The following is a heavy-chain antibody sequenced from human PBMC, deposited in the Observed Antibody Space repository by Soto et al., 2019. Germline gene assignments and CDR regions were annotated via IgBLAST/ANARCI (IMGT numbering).Heavy chain of an antibody. J-gene: IGHJ4*02. CDR2: IIPIFGTA. Sequence: ASVQVSCKASGGTFSSYAISWMRQAPGQGLEWMGGIIPIFGTANYAQKFQGRVTITADESTSTAYMELSSLRSEDTAVYYCARXEYYYDSSGYYLNYFDYWGQGTLVTVSS. V-gene: IGHV1-69*13. D-gene: IGHD3-22*01. CDR3: ARXEYYYDSSGYYLNYFDY. CDR1: GGTFSSYA.